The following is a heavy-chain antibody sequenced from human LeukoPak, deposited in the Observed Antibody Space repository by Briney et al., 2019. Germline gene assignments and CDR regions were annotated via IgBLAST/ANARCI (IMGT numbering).Heavy chain of an antibody. CDR1: GYTITSYG. V-gene: IGHV1-18*01. CDR3: ARQVVVAATVWFDP. CDR2: ISAYNGNT. J-gene: IGHJ5*02. Sequence: ASVKVSCKASGYTITSYGISWVRQAPGQGLEWMGWISAYNGNTNYAQKLQGRVTMTTDTSTSTAYMELRSLRSDDTAVYYCARQVVVAATVWFDPWGQGTLVTVSS. D-gene: IGHD2-15*01.